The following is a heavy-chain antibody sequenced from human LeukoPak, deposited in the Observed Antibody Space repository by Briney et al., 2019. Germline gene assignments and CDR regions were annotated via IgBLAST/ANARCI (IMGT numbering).Heavy chain of an antibody. J-gene: IGHJ4*02. CDR2: IYPGDSDT. D-gene: IGHD2-2*01. V-gene: IGHV5-51*01. Sequence: GESLKISCKGSGYSFTSYWIGWVRQIPGKGLEWMGIIYPGDSDTRYSPSFQGQVTISADKSISTAYLQWSSLKASDTAMYYCARPSTTQLSRIDYWGQGTLVTVSS. CDR3: ARPSTTQLSRIDY. CDR1: GYSFTSYW.